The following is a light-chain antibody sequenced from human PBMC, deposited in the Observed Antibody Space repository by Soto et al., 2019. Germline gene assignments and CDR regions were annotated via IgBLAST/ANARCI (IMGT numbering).Light chain of an antibody. Sequence: EIVLTQSPGTLSLSPGERATLSCRASQSVSSSYLAWYQQKPGQAPRLLIYGASSRATGIPDRFSGSGSGTDFILSISRLEPEDFAVYYCQQYGSSPWPFGQGTTVEIK. CDR2: GAS. J-gene: IGKJ1*01. CDR3: QQYGSSPWP. V-gene: IGKV3-20*01. CDR1: QSVSSSY.